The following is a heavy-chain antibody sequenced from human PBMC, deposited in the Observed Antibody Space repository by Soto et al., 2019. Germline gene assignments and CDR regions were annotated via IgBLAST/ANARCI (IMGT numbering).Heavy chain of an antibody. V-gene: IGHV3-23*01. CDR2: ISGSGAST. CDR3: ANFYCSTTSCPGWFDP. Sequence: EVQLLESGGGLVQPGGSLRLSCAVSGFTFSSYAMTWVCQAPGKGLEWVSSISGSGASTYYADSVQGRFTISRDNSKNTLYLQMNSLRAEDTAIYYCANFYCSTTSCPGWFDPWGQGTLVTVSS. CDR1: GFTFSSYA. J-gene: IGHJ5*02. D-gene: IGHD2-2*01.